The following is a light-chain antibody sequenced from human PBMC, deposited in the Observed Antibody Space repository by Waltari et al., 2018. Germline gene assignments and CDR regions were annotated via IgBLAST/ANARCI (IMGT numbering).Light chain of an antibody. J-gene: IGKJ5*01. CDR3: QQYYSSLIT. CDR2: WAS. CDR1: QSILATSNNKNY. V-gene: IGKV4-1*01. Sequence: DIVMTQSPDSLAVSLGGRATINCKSSQSILATSNNKNYLVWYQQKPGQPPKLLIYWASTRESGVPDRFSGSGSGTDFTLTISSLQAEDVAVYYCQQYYSSLITFGQGTRLEIK.